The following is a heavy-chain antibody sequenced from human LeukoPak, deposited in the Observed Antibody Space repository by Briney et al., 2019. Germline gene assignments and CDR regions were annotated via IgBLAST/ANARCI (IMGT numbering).Heavy chain of an antibody. CDR3: AKDGGTTVRTVDY. CDR1: GFTVSSKY. J-gene: IGHJ4*02. CDR2: IYTGGST. V-gene: IGHV3-53*01. D-gene: IGHD4-17*01. Sequence: GGSLRLSCAASGFTVSSKYMNWVRQAPGKGLEWVSVIYTGGSTFYADSVKGRFTISRDNSRNTLYLQMSSLRAEDTAVYYCAKDGGTTVRTVDYWGQGTLVTVSS.